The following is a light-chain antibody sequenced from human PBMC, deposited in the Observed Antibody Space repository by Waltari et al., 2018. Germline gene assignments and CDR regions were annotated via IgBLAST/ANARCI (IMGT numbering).Light chain of an antibody. J-gene: IGLJ2*01. Sequence: QSVLTQPPSVSGAPGQTVTISCTGSSSNIGAGHDVHWYQKFPGTAPKLVIYGKTNRPSGVPNRFSGSKSGTSASLAITGLQAEDEAHYYCQSFDISLCFGMLFGGGTKVTVL. CDR1: SSNIGAGHD. CDR2: GKT. CDR3: QSFDISLCFGML. V-gene: IGLV1-40*01.